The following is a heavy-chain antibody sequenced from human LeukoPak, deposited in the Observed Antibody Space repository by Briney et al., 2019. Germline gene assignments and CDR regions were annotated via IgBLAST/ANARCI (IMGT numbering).Heavy chain of an antibody. CDR2: IIPIFGTA. V-gene: IGHV1-69*13. D-gene: IGHD1-1*01. Sequence: SVKVSCKASGGTFSSYAISWVRQAPGQGLEWMGGIIPIFGTANYAQKFQGRVTITADESTSTAYMELSSLRSEDTAVYYCAREGIARTSCLNYWGQGTLVTVSS. J-gene: IGHJ4*02. CDR1: GGTFSSYA. CDR3: AREGIARTSCLNY.